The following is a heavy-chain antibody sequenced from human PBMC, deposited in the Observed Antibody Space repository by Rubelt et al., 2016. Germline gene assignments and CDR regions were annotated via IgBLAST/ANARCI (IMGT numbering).Heavy chain of an antibody. CDR1: GFTVSSNY. D-gene: IGHD4-17*01. V-gene: IGHV3-53*01. CDR2: IYSGGST. Sequence: EVQLVESGGGLIQPGGSLRLSCAASGFTVSSNYMSWVRQAPGKGLEWVSVIYSGGSTYDAESGEGRVTSSRDNSKNTLYLQMNSLRAEDTAVYYCAREGATVTPHWGQGTLVTVSS. J-gene: IGHJ4*02. CDR3: AREGATVTPH.